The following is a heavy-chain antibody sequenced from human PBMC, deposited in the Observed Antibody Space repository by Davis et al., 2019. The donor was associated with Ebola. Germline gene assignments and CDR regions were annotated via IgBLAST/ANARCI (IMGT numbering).Heavy chain of an antibody. CDR1: GGSFSGYY. CDR3: ARDRITMVRGVAYYYYGMDV. Sequence: SETLSLTCAVYGGSFSGYYWSWIRQPPGKGLEWIGEINHSGSTNYNPFLKSRVTISVDTSKNQFSLKLSSVTAADTAVYYCARDRITMVRGVAYYYYGMDVWGQGTTVTVSS. CDR2: INHSGST. V-gene: IGHV4-34*01. J-gene: IGHJ6*02. D-gene: IGHD3-10*01.